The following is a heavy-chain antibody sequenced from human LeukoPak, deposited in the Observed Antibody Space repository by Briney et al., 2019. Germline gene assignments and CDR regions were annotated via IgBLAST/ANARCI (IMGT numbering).Heavy chain of an antibody. Sequence: GGSLRLSCVASGFTFSSYWMHWVRQAPGKGLVWVSRIKSDGSTNYADSVKGRFTISRDNAKNTVSLQMNSLRAEDTGVYFCARAPSEIGGYYPEYFRHWGQGTLVAVSS. V-gene: IGHV3-74*01. CDR3: ARAPSEIGGYYPEYFRH. CDR2: IKSDGST. CDR1: GFTFSSYW. J-gene: IGHJ1*01. D-gene: IGHD3-22*01.